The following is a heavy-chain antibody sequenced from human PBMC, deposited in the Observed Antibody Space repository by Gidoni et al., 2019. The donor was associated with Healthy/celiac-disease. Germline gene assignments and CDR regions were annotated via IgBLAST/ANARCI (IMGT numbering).Heavy chain of an antibody. CDR3: ARVPYYYDSSGRDYFDY. D-gene: IGHD3-22*01. CDR2: ISAYNGNT. J-gene: IGHJ4*02. CDR1: GYTFTSYG. V-gene: IGHV1-18*01. Sequence: QVQLVQSGAEVKKPGASVKVSCKASGYTFTSYGISWVRQAPGQGLEWMGWISAYNGNTNYAQKLQGRVTMTTDTSTSTAYMELRSLRSDDTAVYYCARVPYYYDSSGRDYFDYWGQGTLVTVSS.